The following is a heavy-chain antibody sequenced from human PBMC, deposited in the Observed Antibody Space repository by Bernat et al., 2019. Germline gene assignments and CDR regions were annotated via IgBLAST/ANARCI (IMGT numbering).Heavy chain of an antibody. CDR3: ARVFYGGNSDNWFDP. D-gene: IGHD4-23*01. J-gene: IGHJ5*02. Sequence: QVQLQESGPGLVKPSQSLSLTCTVSGGSISSGDYYWSWIRQPPGKGLEWIGYIYYSGSTYYNPSLKSRVTISVDTSKNQFSLKLSSVTAADTAVYYCARVFYGGNSDNWFDPWGQGTLVTVSS. CDR2: IYYSGST. V-gene: IGHV4-30-4*01. CDR1: GGSISSGDYY.